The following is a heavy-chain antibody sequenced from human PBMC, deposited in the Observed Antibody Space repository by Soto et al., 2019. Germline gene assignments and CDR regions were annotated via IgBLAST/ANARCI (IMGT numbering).Heavy chain of an antibody. CDR2: ISGGGETT. J-gene: IGHJ4*02. V-gene: IGHV3-23*01. D-gene: IGHD3-10*02. Sequence: EVQLLESGGGLVQPGGSLRLSCAASGFTFSSYAMWWVRQAPGKGLECVSAISGGGETTYYADSVKGRFTISRDNSKNTLYLKMNSLRAEVTGVYYCDFNSCSGSYYLAYWGQGTLVTLSS. CDR3: DFNSCSGSYYLAY. CDR1: GFTFSSYA.